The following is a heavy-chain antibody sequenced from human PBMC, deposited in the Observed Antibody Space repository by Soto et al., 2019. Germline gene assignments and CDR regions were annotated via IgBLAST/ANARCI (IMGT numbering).Heavy chain of an antibody. CDR2: ISAYNGNT. CDR1: GYTFTSYG. D-gene: IGHD4-4*01. CDR3: ARDRRMTTAETMGY. V-gene: IGHV1-18*04. Sequence: ASVKVSCKASGYTFTSYGISWVRQAPGQGLEWMGWISAYNGNTNYAQKLQGRVTMTTDTSTSPAYMELRSLRSDDTAVYYCARDRRMTTAETMGYWGQGTLVTVSS. J-gene: IGHJ4*02.